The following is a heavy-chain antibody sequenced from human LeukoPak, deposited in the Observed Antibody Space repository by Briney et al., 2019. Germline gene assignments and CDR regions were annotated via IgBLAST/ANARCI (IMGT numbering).Heavy chain of an antibody. V-gene: IGHV4-39*07. CDR2: IYYSGST. J-gene: IGHJ4*02. Sequence: SETLSLTCTVPGGPLICSYGGWIPRPPGKGLGWVGRIYYSGSTYYNPSLKSRVTISVDTSKNQFSLKLSSVTAADTAVYYCARGHYDFWSGYYYYFDYWGQGTLVTVSS. CDR1: GGPLICSY. D-gene: IGHD3-3*01. CDR3: ARGHYDFWSGYYYYFDY.